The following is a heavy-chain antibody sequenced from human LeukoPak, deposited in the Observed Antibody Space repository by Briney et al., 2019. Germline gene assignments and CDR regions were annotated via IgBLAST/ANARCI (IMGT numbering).Heavy chain of an antibody. Sequence: SETLSLTCTVSGASVNSYYWDWIRQPPGKGLEWIGCISDSGRTYYNPSLKSRVTISLGTSNNQFSLRLTSVTAADSAMYYCTKGYYEPFDSWGQGNLVPV. V-gene: IGHV4-59*02. CDR1: GASVNSYY. D-gene: IGHD3-22*01. CDR3: TKGYYEPFDS. CDR2: ISDSGRT. J-gene: IGHJ4*02.